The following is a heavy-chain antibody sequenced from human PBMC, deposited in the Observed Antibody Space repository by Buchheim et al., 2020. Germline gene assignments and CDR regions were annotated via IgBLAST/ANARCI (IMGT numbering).Heavy chain of an antibody. CDR2: ISSTGSYT. V-gene: IGHV3-11*06. CDR3: TRQSSGQNYFDY. CDR1: GFTFTDYY. J-gene: IGHJ4*02. D-gene: IGHD3-22*01. Sequence: QVQLVESGGGLVKPGGSLRLSCAASGFTFTDYYMSWIRQAPGKGLEWISYISSTGSYTNYADPVKGRFTISRDNAKNSLSLQMNSLRAEDTAMYFCTRQSSGQNYFDYWGQGTL.